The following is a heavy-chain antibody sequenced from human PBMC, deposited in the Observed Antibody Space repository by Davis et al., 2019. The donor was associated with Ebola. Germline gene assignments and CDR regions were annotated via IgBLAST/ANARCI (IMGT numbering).Heavy chain of an antibody. V-gene: IGHV3-23*01. D-gene: IGHD4-17*01. Sequence: GESLKISCTGSGFIFSNYAMSWVRQAPGKGLEWVSAISDSDGSTFYTDSLMGRFTISRDNSKNTLYLQMNSLRAEDTAVYYCARDSDYGYYHGMDVWGQGTTVTVSS. CDR2: ISDSDGST. CDR1: GFIFSNYA. J-gene: IGHJ6*02. CDR3: ARDSDYGYYHGMDV.